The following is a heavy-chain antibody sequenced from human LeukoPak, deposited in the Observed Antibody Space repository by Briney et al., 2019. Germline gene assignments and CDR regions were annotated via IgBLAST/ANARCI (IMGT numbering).Heavy chain of an antibody. V-gene: IGHV1-46*01. J-gene: IGHJ3*02. CDR2: VNPSGDST. CDR1: GYTFSNYN. Sequence: GASVKVSCTASGYTFSNYNIHWLRQAPGQGLEWMGIVNPSGDSTNYAQNFQGGVTMTGDASTSTVYMELSSLRSEDTAVYYCARVRDGYNDAYDIWGQGTMVTVTS. CDR3: ARVRDGYNDAYDI. D-gene: IGHD5-24*01.